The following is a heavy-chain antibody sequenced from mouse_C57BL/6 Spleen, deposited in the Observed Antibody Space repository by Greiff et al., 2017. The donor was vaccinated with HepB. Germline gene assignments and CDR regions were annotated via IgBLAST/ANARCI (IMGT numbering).Heavy chain of an antibody. Sequence: QVQLKESGPGLVAPSQSLSITCTVSGFSLTSYGVDWVRQSPGKGLEWLGVIWGVGSTNYNSALKSRLSISKDNSKSQVFLKMNSLQTDDTAMYYCAIDSSGHEGFAYWGQGTLVTVSA. J-gene: IGHJ3*01. CDR2: IWGVGST. V-gene: IGHV2-6*01. CDR1: GFSLTSYG. D-gene: IGHD3-2*02. CDR3: AIDSSGHEGFAY.